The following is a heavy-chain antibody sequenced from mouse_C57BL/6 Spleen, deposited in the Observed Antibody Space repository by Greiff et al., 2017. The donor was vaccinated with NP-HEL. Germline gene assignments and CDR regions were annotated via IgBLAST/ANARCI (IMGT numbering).Heavy chain of an antibody. CDR2: IRLKSDNYAT. Sequence: EVKLMESGGGLVQPGGSMKLSCVASGFTFSNYWMNWVRQSPEKGLEWVAQIRLKSDNYATHYAESVKGRFTISRDDSKSSVYLQMNNLRAEDTGIYYCTGYDYYAMDYWGQGTSVTVSS. CDR3: TGYDYYAMDY. V-gene: IGHV6-3*01. J-gene: IGHJ4*01. CDR1: GFTFSNYW. D-gene: IGHD1-1*02.